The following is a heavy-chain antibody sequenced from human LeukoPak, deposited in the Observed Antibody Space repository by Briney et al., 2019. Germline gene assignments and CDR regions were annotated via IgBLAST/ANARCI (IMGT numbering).Heavy chain of an antibody. CDR2: IITIFGTS. CDR1: GGTFSSYT. V-gene: IGHV1-69*05. J-gene: IGHJ4*02. Sequence: GASVKVSCKASGGTFSSYTLSWVPQAPGQGLEWMGGIITIFGTSNYAQKFQGRVTITTDESTSTAYMELSSLRSEDTAVYYCARGTTGYSYGPFDYWGQGTLVTVSS. CDR3: ARGTTGYSYGPFDY. D-gene: IGHD5-18*01.